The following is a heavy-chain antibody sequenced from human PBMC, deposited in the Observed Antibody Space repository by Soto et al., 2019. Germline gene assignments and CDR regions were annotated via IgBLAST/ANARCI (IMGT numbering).Heavy chain of an antibody. CDR2: INAGNGNT. CDR3: ARYPWNYVSSWFDP. J-gene: IGHJ5*02. V-gene: IGHV1-3*05. Sequence: QVQLVQSGAEEKKPGASVKVSCKASGYTFTSYAMHWVRQAPGQMLEWMGWINAGNGNTKYSQKFQGRVTITRDTSESTAYMELSSLRSEDTAVYYWARYPWNYVSSWFDPWGQETLGTVSS. CDR1: GYTFTSYA. D-gene: IGHD1-7*01.